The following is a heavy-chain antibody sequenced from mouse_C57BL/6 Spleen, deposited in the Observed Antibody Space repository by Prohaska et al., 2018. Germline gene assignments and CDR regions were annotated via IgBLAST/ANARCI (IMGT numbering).Heavy chain of an antibody. CDR3: ARGYGSSYGKLDV. CDR1: GFTFSSYA. CDR2: ISDGGSYT. Sequence: LTLSCAASGFTFSSYAMSWVRQTPEKRLEWVATISDGGSYTYYPDNVKGRFTISRDNAKNNLYLQMGHLKFEDTVMYYCARGYGSSYGKLDVWGTGTTVTVSA. D-gene: IGHD1-1*01. J-gene: IGHJ1*03. V-gene: IGHV5-4*01.